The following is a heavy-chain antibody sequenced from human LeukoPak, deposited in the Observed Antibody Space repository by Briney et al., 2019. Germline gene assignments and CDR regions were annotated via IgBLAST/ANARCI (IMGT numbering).Heavy chain of an antibody. CDR1: GGSISSGGYY. J-gene: IGHJ5*02. Sequence: SETLSLTCTVSGGSISSGGYYWSWIRQHPGKGLEWIGYIYYSGSTYYNPSLKSRVTISVDTSKNQFSLKVSSGAAADTAVFYCAAVAGRLFDPWGQGTLVTVSS. CDR3: AAVAGRLFDP. CDR2: IYYSGST. D-gene: IGHD6-19*01. V-gene: IGHV4-31*03.